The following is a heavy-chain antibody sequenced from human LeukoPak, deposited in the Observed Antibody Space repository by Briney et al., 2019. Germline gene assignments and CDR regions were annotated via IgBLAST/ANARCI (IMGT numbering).Heavy chain of an antibody. D-gene: IGHD6-19*01. Sequence: PGGSLRLSCAASGFTFSSYDMHWVRQATGKGLEWVSAIGTAGDTYYPGSVKGRFTISRENAKNSLYLQMNSLRAGDTAVYYCARAPPLTYSSGWYENAFDIWGQGTMVTVSS. V-gene: IGHV3-13*01. J-gene: IGHJ3*02. CDR2: IGTAGDT. CDR3: ARAPPLTYSSGWYENAFDI. CDR1: GFTFSSYD.